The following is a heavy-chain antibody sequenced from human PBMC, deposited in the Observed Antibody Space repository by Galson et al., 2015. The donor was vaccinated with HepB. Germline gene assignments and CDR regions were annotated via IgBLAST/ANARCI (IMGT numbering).Heavy chain of an antibody. D-gene: IGHD2-15*01. CDR2: ISYDGSNK. V-gene: IGHV3-30*18. Sequence: SLRLSCAASGFTFSSYGMHWVRQAPGKGLEWVAVISYDGSNKYYADSVKGRFTISRDNSKNTLYLQMNSLRAEDTAVYYCAKDHEGVVVAATPDLGMDVWGQGTTVTVSS. J-gene: IGHJ6*02. CDR1: GFTFSSYG. CDR3: AKDHEGVVVAATPDLGMDV.